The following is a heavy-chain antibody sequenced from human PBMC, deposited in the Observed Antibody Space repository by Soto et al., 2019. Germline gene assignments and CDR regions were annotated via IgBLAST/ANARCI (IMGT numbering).Heavy chain of an antibody. V-gene: IGHV3-21*01. CDR1: GFTFSSYS. CDR3: ARDIIVGATSSSYFDY. Sequence: GGSLRLSCAASGFTFSSYSMNWVRQAPGKGLEWVSSISSSSSYIYYADSVKGRFTISRDNAKNSLYLQMNSLRAEDTAVYYCARDIIVGATSSSYFDYWGQGTLVPVSS. D-gene: IGHD1-26*01. J-gene: IGHJ4*02. CDR2: ISSSSSYI.